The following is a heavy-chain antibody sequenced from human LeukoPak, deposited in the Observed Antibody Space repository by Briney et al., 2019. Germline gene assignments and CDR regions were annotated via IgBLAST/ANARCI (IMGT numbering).Heavy chain of an antibody. CDR2: MNPNSGYT. V-gene: IGHV1-8*03. CDR3: ARVAVSIDY. CDR1: GYTFTTYD. D-gene: IGHD6-19*01. Sequence: ASVKVSCKASGYTFTTYDINWVRQATGQGLEWMGWMNPNSGYTGYAQKFQGRVTITRDTSISTAYMELSSLRSEDTAVYYCARVAVSIDYWGQGPLVTVSS. J-gene: IGHJ4*02.